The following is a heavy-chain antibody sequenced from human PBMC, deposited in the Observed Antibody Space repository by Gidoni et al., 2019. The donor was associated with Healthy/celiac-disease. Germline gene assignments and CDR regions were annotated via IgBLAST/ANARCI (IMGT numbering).Heavy chain of an antibody. Sequence: EVQLVESGGGLVQPGGSLRLSCAASGFTFSSSAMSWVRQAPGKGLEWVSAISGSGGSTYYADSVKGRFTISRDNSKNTLYLQMNSLRAEDTAVYYCAKDFRAYSSGWVADYFDYWGQGTLVTVSS. J-gene: IGHJ4*02. V-gene: IGHV3-23*04. CDR3: AKDFRAYSSGWVADYFDY. D-gene: IGHD6-19*01. CDR2: ISGSGGST. CDR1: GFTFSSSA.